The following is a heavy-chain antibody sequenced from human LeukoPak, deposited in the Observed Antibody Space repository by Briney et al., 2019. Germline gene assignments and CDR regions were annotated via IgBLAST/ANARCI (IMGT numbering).Heavy chain of an antibody. D-gene: IGHD5-18*01. CDR2: IYHSGST. V-gene: IGHV4-38-2*02. CDR3: ARGDTAMVTWYFQH. CDR1: GYSISSGYY. J-gene: IGHJ1*01. Sequence: SETLSLTCTVSGYSISSGYYWGWIRQPPGKGLEWIGSIYHSGSTYYNPSLKSRVTISVDTSKNQFSLRLSSVTAADTAVYYCARGDTAMVTWYFQHWGQGTLVTVSS.